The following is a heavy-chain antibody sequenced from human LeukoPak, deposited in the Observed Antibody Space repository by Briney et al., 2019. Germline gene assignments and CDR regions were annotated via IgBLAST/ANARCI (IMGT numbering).Heavy chain of an antibody. CDR3: ARNPSIVATTTDPFDY. V-gene: IGHV3-21*01. J-gene: IGHJ4*02. D-gene: IGHD5-12*01. Sequence: GGSLRLSCAASGFTFSSYSMNWVRQAPGKGLEWVSSISSSSSYIYYADSVKGRFTISRDNAKNSLYLQMNSLRAEDTAVYYCARNPSIVATTTDPFDYWGQGTLVTVSS. CDR1: GFTFSSYS. CDR2: ISSSSSYI.